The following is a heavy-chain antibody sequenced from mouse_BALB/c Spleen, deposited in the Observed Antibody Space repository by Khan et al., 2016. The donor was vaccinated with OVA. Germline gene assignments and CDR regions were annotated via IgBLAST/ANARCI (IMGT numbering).Heavy chain of an antibody. CDR1: GYSFTLYY. D-gene: IGHD2-14*01. Sequence: VRLQQSGPDLVKPGASVKISCKASGYSFTLYYMSWVKQSHGKSLEWIGRVNPNTDNINYNQESKGKAILTVDKSSNTAYMELRSLTSEDSAVYFCARGYDFIASWGQGTLVTVSA. CDR3: ARGYDFIAS. CDR2: VNPNTDNI. V-gene: IGHV1-26*01. J-gene: IGHJ3*01.